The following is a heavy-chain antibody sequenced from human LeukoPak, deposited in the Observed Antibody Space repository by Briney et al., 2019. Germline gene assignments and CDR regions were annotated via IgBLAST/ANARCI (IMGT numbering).Heavy chain of an antibody. J-gene: IGHJ4*02. CDR1: GFTFSSYG. CDR2: IWYDGSNK. D-gene: IGHD3-9*01. Sequence: GRSRRLSCAASGFTFSSYGMHWVRQAPGKGLEWVAVIWYDGSNKYYADSVKGRFTISRDNSKNTLYLQMNSLRAEDTAVYYCARDLTGRNYFDYWGRGTLVTVSS. V-gene: IGHV3-33*01. CDR3: ARDLTGRNYFDY.